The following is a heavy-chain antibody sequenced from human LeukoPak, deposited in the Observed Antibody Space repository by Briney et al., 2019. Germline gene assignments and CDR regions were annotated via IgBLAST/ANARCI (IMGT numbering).Heavy chain of an antibody. Sequence: PSETLSLSCAVYGGSFSGYYWSWIRQPPGKGLEWLGEINHSGSTNYNPSLKSRVTISVDTSKNQFSLKLSSVTAADTAVYYCARGTSGWYFGGGFYYYYYMDVWGKGTTVTVSS. J-gene: IGHJ6*03. CDR1: GGSFSGYY. D-gene: IGHD6-19*01. CDR3: ARGTSGWYFGGGFYYYYYMDV. CDR2: INHSGST. V-gene: IGHV4-34*01.